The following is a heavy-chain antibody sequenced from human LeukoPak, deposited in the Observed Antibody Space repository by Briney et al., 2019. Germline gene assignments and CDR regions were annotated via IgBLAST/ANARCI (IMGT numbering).Heavy chain of an antibody. CDR3: ARDHGVITMMNGGDY. J-gene: IGHJ4*02. CDR2: IFGSGSNT. V-gene: IGHV3-21*01. Sequence: GGSLRLSCAASGFTFSGYAMSWVRQSPGKGLEWVSAIFGSGSNTFYADSVKGRFTISRDNAKNSLYLQMNSLRAEDTAVYYCARDHGVITMMNGGDYWGQGTLVTVSS. D-gene: IGHD3-22*01. CDR1: GFTFSGYA.